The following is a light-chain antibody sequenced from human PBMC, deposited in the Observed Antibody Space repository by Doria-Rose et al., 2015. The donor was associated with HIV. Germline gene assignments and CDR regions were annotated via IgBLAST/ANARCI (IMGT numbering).Light chain of an antibody. CDR3: QQYYDTPS. V-gene: IGKV4-1*01. Sequence: SPESLGMSLGERATLNCKSNQSLLYTSKNYLAWYQQKPGQPPKLSIYWASTRQSGVPARFSGSGSGTDFTLTISSLEAEDVAVYYCQQYYDTPSFGPGTTVDIK. J-gene: IGKJ3*01. CDR2: WAS. CDR1: QSLLYTSKNY.